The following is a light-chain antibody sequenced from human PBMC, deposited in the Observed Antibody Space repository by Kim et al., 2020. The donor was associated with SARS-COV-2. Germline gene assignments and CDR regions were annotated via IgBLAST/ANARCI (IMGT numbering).Light chain of an antibody. CDR3: CADAGSYILA. CDR1: SSDIGYKNY. J-gene: IGLJ2*01. Sequence: GPSITICSTGSSSDIGYKNYVWSYQKHPGKAPELMFYAVNRRPAGLPDRFSGYKAGNAASLTIFGLQDEDEADYYCCADAGSYILAFGGGTQLTVL. CDR2: AVN. V-gene: IGLV2-11*03.